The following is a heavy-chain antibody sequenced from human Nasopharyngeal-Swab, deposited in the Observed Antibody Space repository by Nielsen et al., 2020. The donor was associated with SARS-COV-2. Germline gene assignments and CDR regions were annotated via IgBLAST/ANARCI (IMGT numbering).Heavy chain of an antibody. CDR3: ARDGLDYDFWSAYFMDV. CDR2: ISSSSSYI. V-gene: IGHV3-21*01. D-gene: IGHD3-3*01. CDR1: GFTFNNYN. Sequence: GESLKISCAASGFTFNNYNFNWVRQAPGEGLEWVSSISSSSSYICYADSVKGRFTISRDNAKNSLYLQMNSLRAEDTAVYYCARDGLDYDFWSAYFMDVWGQGTTVTVLL. J-gene: IGHJ6*02.